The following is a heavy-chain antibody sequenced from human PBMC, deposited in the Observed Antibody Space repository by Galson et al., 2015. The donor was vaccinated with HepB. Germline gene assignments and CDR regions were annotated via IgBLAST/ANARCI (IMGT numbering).Heavy chain of an antibody. Sequence: SVKVSCKASGYTFSTYSITWVRQAPGQGLEWMGWISAYNRRTNYAQKFQGRVTMTSDTSTNTAYMELRRLRSDDTAVNYCARGALVAVVGANLNNWFAPWGQGTLVTVSS. CDR3: ARGALVAVVGANLNNWFAP. V-gene: IGHV1-18*01. CDR1: GYTFSTYS. D-gene: IGHD2-15*01. J-gene: IGHJ5*02. CDR2: ISAYNRRT.